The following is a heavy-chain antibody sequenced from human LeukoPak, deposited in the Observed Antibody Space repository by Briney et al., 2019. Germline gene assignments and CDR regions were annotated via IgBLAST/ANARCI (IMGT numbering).Heavy chain of an antibody. D-gene: IGHD3-10*01. CDR2: IWYDGSNK. CDR1: GFTFSSYG. Sequence: PGRSLRLSCAASGFTFSSYGMHWVRQAPGKGLEWVAVIWYDGSNKYYADSVKGRFTISRDNSKNTLYLQMNSLRAEDTAVYYCARDRYGSGSRYYYGMDVWGKGTRSPSPQ. V-gene: IGHV3-33*01. J-gene: IGHJ6*04. CDR3: ARDRYGSGSRYYYGMDV.